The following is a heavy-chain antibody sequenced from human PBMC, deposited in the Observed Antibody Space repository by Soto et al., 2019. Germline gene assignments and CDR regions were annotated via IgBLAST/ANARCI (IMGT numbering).Heavy chain of an antibody. CDR3: ARDQRLRYFAWLNPRRFDY. CDR1: GFTFSSYS. CDR2: ISSSSSTI. J-gene: IGHJ4*02. D-gene: IGHD3-9*01. V-gene: IGHV3-48*02. Sequence: EVQLVESGGGLVQPGGSLRLSCAASGFTFSSYSMNWVRQAPGKGLEWVSYISSSSSTIYYADSVKGRFTISRDNAKNSLYLQMNSLRDEDTAVYYCARDQRLRYFAWLNPRRFDYWGQGTLVTVSS.